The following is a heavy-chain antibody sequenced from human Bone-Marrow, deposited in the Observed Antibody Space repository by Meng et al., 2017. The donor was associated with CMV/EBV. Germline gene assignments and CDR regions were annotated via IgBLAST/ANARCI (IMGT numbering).Heavy chain of an antibody. J-gene: IGHJ5*02. CDR3: ASRPDYTFNWFDP. CDR2: IFYSGST. CDR1: GGSIRSSTYY. Sequence: SETLSLTCTVSGGSIRSSTYYWGWIRQPPGKGLECIGRIFYSGSTYYNPSLKSRVTIFVDTSKNQFSLKLSSVTAADTAVYYCASRPDYTFNWFDPWGQGTLVTVSS. V-gene: IGHV4-39*01. D-gene: IGHD4-11*01.